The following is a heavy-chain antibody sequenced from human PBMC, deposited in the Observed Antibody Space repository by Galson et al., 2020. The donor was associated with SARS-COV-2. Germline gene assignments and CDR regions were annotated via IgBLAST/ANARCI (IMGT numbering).Heavy chain of an antibody. D-gene: IGHD4-17*01. Sequence: ASVKVSCKASGYTFTGYYMHWVRQAPGQGLEWMGWINTNSGGTTYAQKFQGWVTMTRDTSISTAYMELSRLRSDDTAVYYCARDRGDYEKNWYFDLWGRGTLVTVSS. CDR1: GYTFTGYY. V-gene: IGHV1-2*04. CDR3: ARDRGDYEKNWYFDL. CDR2: INTNSGGT. J-gene: IGHJ2*01.